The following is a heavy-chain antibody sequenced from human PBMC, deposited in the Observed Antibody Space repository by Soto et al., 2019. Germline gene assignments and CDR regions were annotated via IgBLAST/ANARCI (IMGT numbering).Heavy chain of an antibody. CDR2: ISSNGVGT. D-gene: IGHD6-6*01. V-gene: IGHV3-64*01. Sequence: EVQLAESGGGLAQPGGSLRLSCAASGFTLSGYAMDWVRQAPGKGLEYVSGISSNGVGTYYANSVQGRFTISRDNSKSSVYLQMGSLSPEDMAVYYCARRARPDFYYMDVWGKGTTVTVSS. CDR3: ARRARPDFYYMDV. J-gene: IGHJ6*03. CDR1: GFTLSGYA.